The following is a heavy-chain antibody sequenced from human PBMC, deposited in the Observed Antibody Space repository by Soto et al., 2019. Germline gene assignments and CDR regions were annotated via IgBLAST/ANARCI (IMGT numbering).Heavy chain of an antibody. D-gene: IGHD3-3*01. V-gene: IGHV3-48*03. Sequence: PGGSLRLSCAASGFTFSSYEMNWVRQAPGKGLGWVSYISSSGSTIYYADSVKGRFTISRDNAKNSLYLQMNSLRAEDTAVYYCARVCRRGITIFGVVGGRAGWFDPWGQGTLVTVSS. CDR2: ISSSGSTI. CDR3: ARVCRRGITIFGVVGGRAGWFDP. J-gene: IGHJ5*02. CDR1: GFTFSSYE.